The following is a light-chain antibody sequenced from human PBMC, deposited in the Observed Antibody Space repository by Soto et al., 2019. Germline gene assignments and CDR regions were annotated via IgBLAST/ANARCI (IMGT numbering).Light chain of an antibody. Sequence: DIQMTQSPSSLSASVGDRVTITCQASQDISNYSNWYQQKPGKAPKLLIYDASNLETGVPSRFSGSGSGTDFTFTISSLQPEDIATYYCQQYDNLPTWTFGQGTKVEIK. J-gene: IGKJ1*01. V-gene: IGKV1-33*01. CDR3: QQYDNLPTWT. CDR2: DAS. CDR1: QDISNY.